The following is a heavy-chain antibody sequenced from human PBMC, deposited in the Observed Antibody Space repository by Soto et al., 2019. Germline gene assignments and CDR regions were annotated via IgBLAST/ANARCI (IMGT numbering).Heavy chain of an antibody. V-gene: IGHV1-69*08. D-gene: IGHD3-10*01. J-gene: IGHJ5*02. CDR1: GGTFSSYT. CDR3: SREDGLGMIRGFMSGWFDP. CDR2: IIPILGIA. Sequence: QVQLVQSGAEVKKPGSSVKVSCKASGGTFSSYTISWVRQAPGQGHEWMGRIIPILGIANYAQKFQGRVTITADKSTSTAYMGLSRLRPAGTAVYYGSREDGLGMIRGFMSGWFDPWGQGTLVTVSS.